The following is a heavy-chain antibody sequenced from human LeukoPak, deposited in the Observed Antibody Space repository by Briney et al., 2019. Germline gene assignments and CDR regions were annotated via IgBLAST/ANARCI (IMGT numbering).Heavy chain of an antibody. CDR1: GGTFNSYA. V-gene: IGHV1-69*05. CDR3: AADGTD. J-gene: IGHJ4*02. CDR2: IIPRLGTT. Sequence: GASVKVSCKASGGTFNSYAINWVRQAPGQGLEWMGGIIPRLGTTKYIEKFQGRITITTDESTTTAYMELTSLRSEDTAVYYCAADGTDWGQGTLVTVSP.